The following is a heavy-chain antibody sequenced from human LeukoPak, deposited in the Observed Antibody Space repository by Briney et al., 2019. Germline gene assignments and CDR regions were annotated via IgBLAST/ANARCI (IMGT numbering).Heavy chain of an antibody. D-gene: IGHD2-15*01. Sequence: PGRSLRLSCAASGFTFSSYGLHWVRQAPGKGLEWVAVIWDDGSNKNYADSVKGRFTISRDNSKNTLYLQMNSLRAEDTAVYYCARDPCSAGSCYSAYWGQGTLVTVSS. CDR2: IWDDGSNK. V-gene: IGHV3-33*01. CDR3: ARDPCSAGSCYSAY. CDR1: GFTFSSYG. J-gene: IGHJ4*02.